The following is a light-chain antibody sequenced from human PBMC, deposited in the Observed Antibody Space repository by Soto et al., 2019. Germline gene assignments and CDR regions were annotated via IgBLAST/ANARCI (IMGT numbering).Light chain of an antibody. V-gene: IGKV1-5*03. CDR1: QSISSW. J-gene: IGKJ2*01. CDR3: QQYNSYSGYT. Sequence: DIQMTQSPSTLSASVGDRVTITCRASQSISSWLAWYQQKPGKAPKLLIYKASSLESGVQSRFSGSGSGTEFTLNISSLQPDDFATYYCQQYNSYSGYTFGQGTKLEIK. CDR2: KAS.